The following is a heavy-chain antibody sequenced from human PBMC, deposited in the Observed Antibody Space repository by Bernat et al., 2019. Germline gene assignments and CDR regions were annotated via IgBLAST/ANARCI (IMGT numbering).Heavy chain of an antibody. V-gene: IGHV1-18*01. Sequence: QVQLVQSGAEVKKPGASVKVSCKASGYTFTSYGISWVRQAPGQGLEWMGWISAYNGNTNYAQKLQGRATRTTNTPTSTANMRRGGWRLDTTAGNSCARDSGYMGKDDAPTSTYGGQGTLVTVSS. CDR3: ARDSGYMGKDDAPTSTY. D-gene: IGHD2-15*01. CDR2: ISAYNGNT. CDR1: GYTFTSYG. J-gene: IGHJ4*02.